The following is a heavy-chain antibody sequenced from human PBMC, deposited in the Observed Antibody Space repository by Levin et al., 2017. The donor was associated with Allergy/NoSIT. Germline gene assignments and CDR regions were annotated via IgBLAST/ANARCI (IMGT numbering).Heavy chain of an antibody. V-gene: IGHV1-2*06. J-gene: IGHJ4*02. CDR2: INPNSGGT. CDR3: ARGIDDYGDYDLDY. CDR1: GSTFTGYY. D-gene: IGHD4-17*01. Sequence: PGGSLRLSCKASGSTFTGYYMHWVRQAPGQGLEWMGRINPNSGGTNYAQKFQGRVTMTRDTSISTAYMELSRLRSDDTAVYYCARGIDDYGDYDLDYWGQGTLVTVSS.